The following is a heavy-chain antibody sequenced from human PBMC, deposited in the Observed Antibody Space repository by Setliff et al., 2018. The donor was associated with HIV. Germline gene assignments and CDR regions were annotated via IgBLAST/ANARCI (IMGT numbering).Heavy chain of an antibody. CDR1: GFSVSSPY. J-gene: IGHJ4*02. CDR3: ARDTTDGNSIFPY. D-gene: IGHD2-8*01. V-gene: IGHV3-53*05. CDR2: IYSGDSGGST. Sequence: PGGSLRLSCAASGFSVSSPYMSWVRQAPGKGLEWVSVIYSGDSGGSTYYADSVKGRFTISRDNSKNTLYLQMNSLRAEDTAVYYCARDTTDGNSIFPYWGQGTLVTVSS.